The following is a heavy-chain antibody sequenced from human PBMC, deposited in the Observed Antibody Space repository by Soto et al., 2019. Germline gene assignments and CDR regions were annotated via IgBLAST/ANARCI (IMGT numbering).Heavy chain of an antibody. Sequence: HVQLQESGPGLVKPSETLSLTCAVSGASTSTIDWWTWVRQPPGTGLELIRDIHHTGSPTNYSPSFQRRVTVSIGPSENQFALRLTSMTAADTAVYQCVTRDYTNNVCHLTWGQGTLVTVSS. CDR3: VTRDYTNNVCHLT. J-gene: IGHJ4*02. V-gene: IGHV4-4*02. CDR1: GASTSTIDW. D-gene: IGHD2-8*01. CDR2: IHHTGSPT.